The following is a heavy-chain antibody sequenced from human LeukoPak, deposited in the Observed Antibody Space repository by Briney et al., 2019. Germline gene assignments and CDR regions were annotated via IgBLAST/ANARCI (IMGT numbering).Heavy chain of an antibody. CDR2: ISYDGSNK. CDR1: GFTFNNYG. J-gene: IGHJ4*02. Sequence: AGGSLRLSCAASGFTFNNYGMHWVRQAPGKGLEWVAVISYDGSNKYYADSVKGRFTISRDNSKNTLYLQMNSLRAEDTAVYYCAKSRYYYDSSGYLLFDYWGQGTLVTVSS. CDR3: AKSRYYYDSSGYLLFDY. V-gene: IGHV3-30*18. D-gene: IGHD3-22*01.